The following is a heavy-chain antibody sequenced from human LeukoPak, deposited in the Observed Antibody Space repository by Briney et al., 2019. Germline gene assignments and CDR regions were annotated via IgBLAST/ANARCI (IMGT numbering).Heavy chain of an antibody. V-gene: IGHV3-21*01. D-gene: IGHD4-17*01. Sequence: GGSLRLSCAASGFTFSSYSVNWVRQAPGKGLEWVSSISSSSSYIYYADSVNGLFTISRDNAKNSLYLQMNSLRAEDTAVYYCARSLMTTVFDYWGQGTLVTASS. CDR1: GFTFSSYS. J-gene: IGHJ4*02. CDR2: ISSSSSYI. CDR3: ARSLMTTVFDY.